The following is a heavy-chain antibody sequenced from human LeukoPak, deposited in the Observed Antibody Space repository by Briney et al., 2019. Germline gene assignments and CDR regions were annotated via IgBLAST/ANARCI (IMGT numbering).Heavy chain of an antibody. Sequence: GASVKVSCKASGYTFTSYGISWVRQAPGQGLEWMGWISPYNGNTNYAQKLQGRVTMTTDTSTSTAYMELRSLRSDDTAVYYCASIAVAGTRYYYYGMDVWGQGTTVTVSS. CDR2: ISPYNGNT. CDR1: GYTFTSYG. J-gene: IGHJ6*02. D-gene: IGHD6-19*01. CDR3: ASIAVAGTRYYYYGMDV. V-gene: IGHV1-18*01.